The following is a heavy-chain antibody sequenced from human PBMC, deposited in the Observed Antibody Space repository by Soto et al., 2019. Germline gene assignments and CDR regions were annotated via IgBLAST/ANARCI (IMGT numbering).Heavy chain of an antibody. D-gene: IGHD1-1*01. CDR2: IYPGDSDT. V-gene: IGHV5-51*01. J-gene: IGHJ6*02. Sequence: GESLKISCKGSGYSFTSYWIGWVRQMPGKGLEWRGIIYPGDSDTRYSPSFQGQVTSSADKSIHTAYLQWSSLKASDTAMYYCARGYGFSYYYYGMDVWGQGTTVTVSS. CDR3: ARGYGFSYYYYGMDV. CDR1: GYSFTSYW.